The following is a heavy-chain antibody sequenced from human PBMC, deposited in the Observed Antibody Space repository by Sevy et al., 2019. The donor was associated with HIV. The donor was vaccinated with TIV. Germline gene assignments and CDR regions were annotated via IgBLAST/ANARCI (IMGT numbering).Heavy chain of an antibody. CDR1: GFTFNTYA. D-gene: IGHD3-22*01. J-gene: IGHJ4*02. CDR2: ISGSGRST. V-gene: IGHV3-23*01. CDR3: AKEASGYSYDSSGSFDY. Sequence: GGSLRLSCAASGFTFNTYAMSWVRQAPGKGLEWVSGISGSGRSTYYADSVKGRFTIARDNSKNTLYLQMHNLRAEDTAVYYCAKEASGYSYDSSGSFDYWGQGTLVTVSS.